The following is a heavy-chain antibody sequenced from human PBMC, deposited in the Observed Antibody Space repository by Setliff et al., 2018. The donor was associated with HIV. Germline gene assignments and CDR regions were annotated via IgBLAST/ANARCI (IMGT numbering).Heavy chain of an antibody. CDR2: IYYSGST. V-gene: IGHV4-39*07. Sequence: KTSETLSLTCTVSGGSISSRGYYWGWMRQPPGKGLEWIGNIYYSGSTYYNASLKSRVTISADTSKNQFSLKLSSVTAADTAVYYCVRDNSYYYGSGGHHFYGVDVWGQGATVTVSS. CDR1: GGSISSRGYY. D-gene: IGHD3-10*01. J-gene: IGHJ6*02. CDR3: VRDNSYYYGSGGHHFYGVDV.